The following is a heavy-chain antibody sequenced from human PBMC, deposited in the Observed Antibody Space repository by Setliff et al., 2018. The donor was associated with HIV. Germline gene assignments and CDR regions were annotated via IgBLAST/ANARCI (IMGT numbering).Heavy chain of an antibody. CDR2: INPSGGST. CDR1: GYTFTSYY. Sequence: VKVSCKASGYTFTSYYMHWVRQAPGQGLEWMGIINPSGGSTSYAQKFQGRVTMTRDTSTSTVYMELSSLRSEDTAVYYCARGGSSSRYYYYYMDVWGKGTTVTVSS. J-gene: IGHJ6*03. CDR3: ARGGSSSRYYYYYMDV. V-gene: IGHV1-46*01. D-gene: IGHD6-6*01.